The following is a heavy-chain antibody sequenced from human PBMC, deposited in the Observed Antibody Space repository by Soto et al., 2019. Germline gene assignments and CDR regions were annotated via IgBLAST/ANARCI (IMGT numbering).Heavy chain of an antibody. Sequence: SETLSLTCTVSGGSISSGGYYWSWIRQPPGKGLEWIGEINHSGSTNYNPSLKSRVTISVDTSKNQFSLKLSSVTAADTAVYYCARSYCSGGSCSYYFDYWGQGTLVTVSS. J-gene: IGHJ4*02. CDR2: INHSGST. D-gene: IGHD2-15*01. CDR1: GGSISSGGYY. V-gene: IGHV4-39*07. CDR3: ARSYCSGGSCSYYFDY.